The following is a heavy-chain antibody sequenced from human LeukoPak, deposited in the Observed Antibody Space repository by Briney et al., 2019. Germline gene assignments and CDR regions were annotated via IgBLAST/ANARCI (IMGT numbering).Heavy chain of an antibody. Sequence: SETLSVTCAVYGGSFSGYYWSWIRQPPGKGLEWIGEINHSGSTNYNPSLKSRVTISVDTSKNQFSLKLSSVTAADTAVYYCARAMVVGAGRGYFDYWGLGTLLTVSS. D-gene: IGHD2-21*01. V-gene: IGHV4-34*01. CDR3: ARAMVVGAGRGYFDY. J-gene: IGHJ4*02. CDR2: INHSGST. CDR1: GGSFSGYY.